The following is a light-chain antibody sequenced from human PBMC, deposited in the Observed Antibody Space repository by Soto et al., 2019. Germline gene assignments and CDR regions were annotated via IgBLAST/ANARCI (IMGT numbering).Light chain of an antibody. CDR3: QQYHNWPPQYT. Sequence: EIVMTQSPASLSVSPGDGATLSCRASQSVASNVAWYQQKPGQGPRLLIHGASTRAVGVPARFSGSRSGTDFNLTINSLQSEDFAVYYCQQYHNWPPQYTFGQGTKLQIK. CDR1: QSVASN. V-gene: IGKV3-15*01. J-gene: IGKJ2*01. CDR2: GAS.